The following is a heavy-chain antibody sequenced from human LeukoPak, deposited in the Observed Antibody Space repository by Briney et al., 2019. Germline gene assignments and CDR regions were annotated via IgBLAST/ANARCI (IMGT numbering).Heavy chain of an antibody. CDR1: GFTFSSYS. CDR3: ACQATTSPFDY. V-gene: IGHV3-48*01. Sequence: GGSLRLSCAASGFTFSSYSMNWVRQAPGKGLEWVSYISSSSSTIYYADSVKGRFTISRDNAKNSLYLQMNSLRAEDTAVYYCACQATTSPFDYWGQGTLVTVSS. D-gene: IGHD1-1*01. CDR2: ISSSSSTI. J-gene: IGHJ4*02.